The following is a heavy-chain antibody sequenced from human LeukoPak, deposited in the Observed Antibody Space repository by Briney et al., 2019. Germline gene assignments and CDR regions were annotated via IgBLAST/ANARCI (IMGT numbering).Heavy chain of an antibody. CDR2: INPNSGGT. J-gene: IGHJ4*02. CDR3: ARSQVITMIVAARQYYFDY. V-gene: IGHV1-2*02. D-gene: IGHD3-22*01. Sequence: ASVKVSRKASGYTFTGYYMHWVRQAPGQGLEWMGWINPNSGGTNYAQKFQGRVTMTRDTSISTAYMELSRLRSDDTAVYYCARSQVITMIVAARQYYFDYWGQGTLVTVSS. CDR1: GYTFTGYY.